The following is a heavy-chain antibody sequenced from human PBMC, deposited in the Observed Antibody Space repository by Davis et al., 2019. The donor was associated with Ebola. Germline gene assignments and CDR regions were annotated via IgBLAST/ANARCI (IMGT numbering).Heavy chain of an antibody. CDR3: ARPAAAGTDWYFDL. CDR1: GGSFSGYY. CDR2: INHSGST. Sequence: MPSETLSLTCAVYGGSFSGYYWSWIRQPPGKGLEWIGEINHSGSTNYNPSLKSRVTISVDTSKNQFSLKLSSVTAADTAVYYCARPAAAGTDWYFDLWGRGTLVTVSS. V-gene: IGHV4-34*01. D-gene: IGHD6-13*01. J-gene: IGHJ2*01.